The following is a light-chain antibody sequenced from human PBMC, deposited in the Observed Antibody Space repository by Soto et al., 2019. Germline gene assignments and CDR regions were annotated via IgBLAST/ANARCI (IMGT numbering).Light chain of an antibody. CDR2: GAS. CDR1: QNFSTS. J-gene: IGKJ1*01. V-gene: IGKV3-20*01. CDR3: QQYGSSPLA. Sequence: EIVFTQSPCTLSLSPGERATLSCRASQNFSTSLAWYQQKPGQAPRLLIYGASSRATGIPDRFSGSGSATDFTLTISRLEPEDFAVYYCQQYGSSPLAFGQGTKVDIK.